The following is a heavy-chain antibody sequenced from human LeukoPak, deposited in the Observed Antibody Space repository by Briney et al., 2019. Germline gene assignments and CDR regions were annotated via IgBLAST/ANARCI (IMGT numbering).Heavy chain of an antibody. V-gene: IGHV4-34*01. CDR1: GGSFSGYY. J-gene: IGHJ4*02. CDR3: ARTRGLRWSYFDY. Sequence: TSETLSLTCAVYGGSFSGYYWSWIRQSPGKGLEWIGEINHSGSTNYNPSLKSRVTISVDTSKNQFSLKLSSVTAADTAVYYCARTRGLRWSYFDYWGQGTLVTVSS. CDR2: INHSGST. D-gene: IGHD4-23*01.